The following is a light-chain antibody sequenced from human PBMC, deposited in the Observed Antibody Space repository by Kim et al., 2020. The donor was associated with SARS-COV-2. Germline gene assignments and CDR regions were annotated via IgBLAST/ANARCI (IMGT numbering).Light chain of an antibody. CDR1: QSVLYSSDKKNY. CDR3: QHYYSTPDT. CDR2: WAS. J-gene: IGKJ4*01. Sequence: ATIHCKAIQSVLYSSDKKNYVIWDQQKPGQPPKLLIYWASIRASGVPDRFSGSGSGTDFTLTINGLQAGDVAGYYCQHYYSTPDTFGGGSKVDSK. V-gene: IGKV4-1*01.